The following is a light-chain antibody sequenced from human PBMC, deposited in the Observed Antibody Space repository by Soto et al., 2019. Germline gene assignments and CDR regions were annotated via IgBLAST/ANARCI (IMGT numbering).Light chain of an antibody. CDR2: RAS. V-gene: IGKV3-15*01. CDR1: HYIYSN. J-gene: IGKJ1*01. CDR3: QQYHNLWT. Sequence: EIVLTPSPATPSVSPGERATLSRTASHYIYSNVAWFQQRPGQAPRLLIYRASTRATGTPAGFTGSGSGTEFTLTITSLQSEDFALYYCQQYHNLWTFGQGTKVDIK.